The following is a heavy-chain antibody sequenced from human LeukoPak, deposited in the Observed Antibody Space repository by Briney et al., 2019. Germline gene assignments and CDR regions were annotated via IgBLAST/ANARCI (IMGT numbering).Heavy chain of an antibody. CDR1: GGSINTPNYY. CDR3: ASRDDARITGTTSWFDP. V-gene: IGHV4-39*07. Sequence: PSETLSLTCTVSGGSINTPNYYWGWIRQTPGTGLEWIGNIFYSGGTYYSPSLTSRVTISLDTSRNQFSLKLNSVTAADTAVYYCASRDDARITGTTSWFDPWGQGTLVTVSS. CDR2: IFYSGGT. D-gene: IGHD1-7*01. J-gene: IGHJ5*02.